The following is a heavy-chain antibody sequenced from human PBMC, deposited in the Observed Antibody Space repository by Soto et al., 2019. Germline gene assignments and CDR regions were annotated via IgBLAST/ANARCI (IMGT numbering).Heavy chain of an antibody. J-gene: IGHJ6*03. Sequence: PSETLSLTCAVSVGSISGTTYSWSWIRQPPGKGLEWIGYIYDSGNTYYNPSLKSQFSISVDRSKNQFSLKLSSVTAADTAVYNCARGLILWFGELSRRGGYYYYMDVWGKGTSVTVSS. D-gene: IGHD3-10*01. CDR2: IYDSGNT. CDR1: VGSISGTTYS. V-gene: IGHV4-30-2*01. CDR3: ARGLILWFGELSRRGGYYYYMDV.